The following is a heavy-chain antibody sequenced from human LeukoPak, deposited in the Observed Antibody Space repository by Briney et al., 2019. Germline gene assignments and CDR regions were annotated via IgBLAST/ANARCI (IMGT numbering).Heavy chain of an antibody. J-gene: IGHJ4*02. D-gene: IGHD2-21*01. CDR1: GYTFTDFY. CDR2: INPNSGDT. V-gene: IGHV1-2*06. CDR3: VYKYCDGGRCYFDS. Sequence: GASVKVSCKASGYTFTDFYMHWVRQAPGQGLEWMGRINPNSGDTDFAQKFQGRVTMTRDTFINTAYMDLSRLRSDDTAVYYCVYKYCDGGRCYFDSWGQGTLVTVSS.